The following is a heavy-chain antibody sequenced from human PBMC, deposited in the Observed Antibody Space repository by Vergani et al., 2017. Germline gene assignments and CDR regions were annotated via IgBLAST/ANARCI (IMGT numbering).Heavy chain of an antibody. CDR1: GFTFSSYS. D-gene: IGHD2-21*01. CDR3: AKASAYCGGDCYSDYYYYMDV. J-gene: IGHJ6*03. CDR2: ISSSSSTI. Sequence: EVQLVESGGGLVQPGGSLRLSCAASGFTFSSYSMNWVRQAPGKGLEWVSYISSSSSTIYYADSVKGRFTISRDNAKNTLYLQMNSLRAEDTAVYYCAKASAYCGGDCYSDYYYYMDVWGKGTTVTVSS. V-gene: IGHV3-48*04.